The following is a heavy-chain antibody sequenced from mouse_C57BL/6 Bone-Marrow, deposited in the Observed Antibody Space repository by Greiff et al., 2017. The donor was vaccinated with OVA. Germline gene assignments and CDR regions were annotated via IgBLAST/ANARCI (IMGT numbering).Heavy chain of an antibody. Sequence: QVQLQQSGAELVRPGTSVKMSCKASGYTFTNYWIGWAKQRPGHGLEWIGDIYPGGGYTNYNEKFKGKATLTVDTSSSTAYMQLSSLTSEDSAVYYCARDYYGSSSYYYAMDYWGQGTSVTVSS. CDR3: ARDYYGSSSYYYAMDY. J-gene: IGHJ4*01. CDR2: IYPGGGYT. D-gene: IGHD1-1*01. V-gene: IGHV1-63*01. CDR1: GYTFTNYW.